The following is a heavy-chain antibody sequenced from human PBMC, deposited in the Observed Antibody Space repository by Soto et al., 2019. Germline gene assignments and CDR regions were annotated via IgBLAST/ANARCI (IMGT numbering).Heavy chain of an antibody. D-gene: IGHD3-10*02. CDR2: IIPIFGTA. J-gene: IGHJ6*02. Sequence: ASVKVSCKASGGTFSSYAISWVRQAPGQGLEWMGGIIPIFGTANYAQKFQGRVTITADESTSTAYMELSSLRSEDTAVYYCASLGSGSYYNVHYYYYGMDVWGQGTTVTVSS. CDR1: GGTFSSYA. CDR3: ASLGSGSYYNVHYYYYGMDV. V-gene: IGHV1-69*13.